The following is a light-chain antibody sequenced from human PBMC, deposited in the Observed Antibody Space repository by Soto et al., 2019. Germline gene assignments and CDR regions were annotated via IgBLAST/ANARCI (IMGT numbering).Light chain of an antibody. CDR3: QQSYNTPN. Sequence: IQMTQSPSSPSASIVDRVAITCLASQGIGAHLNWYLQRPGRVPKLLIYGASNLQSGVPSRFSGSGSGTGFPLTISGLQPEDFGTYYCQQSYNTPNFGPGTRLEIK. CDR1: QGIGAH. CDR2: GAS. J-gene: IGKJ5*01. V-gene: IGKV1-39*01.